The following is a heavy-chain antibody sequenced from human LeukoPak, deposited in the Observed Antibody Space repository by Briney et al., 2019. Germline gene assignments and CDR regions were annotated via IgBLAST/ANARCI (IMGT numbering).Heavy chain of an antibody. Sequence: KTSETLSLTCTVSGFSITISSYSWGWIRQPPGKGLEWIGNIYYSGSTNYNPSLKSRITISVDTSKNQFSLKLSSVTAADTAVYYCARLPRYTYCGGDCYTGLFDYWGQGTLVTVSS. V-gene: IGHV4-39*01. CDR2: IYYSGST. J-gene: IGHJ4*02. CDR3: ARLPRYTYCGGDCYTGLFDY. CDR1: GFSITISSYS. D-gene: IGHD2-21*02.